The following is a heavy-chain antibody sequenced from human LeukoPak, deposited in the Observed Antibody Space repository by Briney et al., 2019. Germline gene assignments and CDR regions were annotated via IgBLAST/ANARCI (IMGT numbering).Heavy chain of an antibody. CDR2: INWNGGST. CDR1: GFTFNTYW. V-gene: IGHV3-20*04. D-gene: IGHD3-22*01. Sequence: PGGSLRLSCAGSGFTFNTYWMSWVRQAPGKGLEWVSGINWNGGSTGYADSVKGRFTISRDNAKNSLYLQMNSLRAEDTALYYCARHYYDSSGPSDYWGQGTLVTVSS. CDR3: ARHYYDSSGPSDY. J-gene: IGHJ4*02.